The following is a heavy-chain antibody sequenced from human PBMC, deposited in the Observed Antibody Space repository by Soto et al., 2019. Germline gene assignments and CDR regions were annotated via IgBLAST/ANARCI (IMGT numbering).Heavy chain of an antibody. J-gene: IGHJ6*02. D-gene: IGHD6-6*01. CDR1: GGSISSSSYY. CDR3: ARAGPEAALFNTNGPPLNMDV. CDR2: IYYSGST. Sequence: QLQLQESGPGLVKPSETLSLTCTVSGGSISSSSYYWGWIRQPPGKGLEWIGSIYYSGSTYYNPSRKTRVTISVDTSKNQFSLKLSSVTAADTAVYYCARAGPEAALFNTNGPPLNMDVWGQGTTVTVSS. V-gene: IGHV4-39*01.